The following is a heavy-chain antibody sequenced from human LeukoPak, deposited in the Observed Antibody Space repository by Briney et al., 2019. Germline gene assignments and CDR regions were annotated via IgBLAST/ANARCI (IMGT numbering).Heavy chain of an antibody. CDR2: ISSSSSYI. J-gene: IGHJ4*02. CDR3: ARDGGQNYYDSSGYSFDY. V-gene: IGHV3-21*01. Sequence: PGGSLRLSCAASGFTFSSYSMNWVRQAPGKGLEWGSSISSSSSYIYYADSVKGRFTISRDNAKNSLYLRMNSLRAEDTAVYYCARDGGQNYYDSSGYSFDYWGQGTLVTVSS. CDR1: GFTFSSYS. D-gene: IGHD3-22*01.